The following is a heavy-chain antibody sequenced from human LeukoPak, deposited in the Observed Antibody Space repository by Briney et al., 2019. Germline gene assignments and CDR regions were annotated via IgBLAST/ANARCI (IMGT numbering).Heavy chain of an antibody. D-gene: IGHD6-13*01. CDR2: IYYSGST. J-gene: IGHJ5*02. Sequence: PSQTLSLTCTASGGSINSGDYYWSWIRQPPGKGLEWIGYIYYSGSTNCNPSLKSRVTISVDTSKNQFSLKLSSVTAADTAVYYCARAGSSWYGPANWFDPWGQGTLVTVSS. CDR1: GGSINSGDYY. V-gene: IGHV4-30-4*01. CDR3: ARAGSSWYGPANWFDP.